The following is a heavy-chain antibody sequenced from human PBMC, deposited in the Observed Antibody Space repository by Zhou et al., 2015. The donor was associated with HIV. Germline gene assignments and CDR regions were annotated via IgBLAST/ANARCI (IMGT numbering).Heavy chain of an antibody. CDR2: IIPIFGTA. J-gene: IGHJ3*02. V-gene: IGHV1-69*01. CDR1: GGTFSSYA. Sequence: QVQLVQSGAEVKKPGSSVKVSCKASGGTFSSYAISWVRQAPGQGLEWMGGIIPIFGTANYAQKFQGRVTITADESTSTAYMELSSLRSEDTAVYYCARGRDIVVVVAANPNLDAFDIWGQGTMVTVSS. CDR3: ARGRDIVVVVAANPNLDAFDI. D-gene: IGHD2-15*01.